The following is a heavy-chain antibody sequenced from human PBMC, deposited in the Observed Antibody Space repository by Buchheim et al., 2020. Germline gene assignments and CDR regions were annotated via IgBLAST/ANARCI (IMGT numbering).Heavy chain of an antibody. J-gene: IGHJ2*01. CDR2: INYSGNT. CDR1: GGSISSSRRY. D-gene: IGHD3-22*01. Sequence: QLQLQESGPGLVKSSETLSLTCTVSGGSISSSRRYWGWIRQSPGEGLEWIGSINYSGNTYYNPSLKGRVIISVDTSKNQVSLKVNSVTAADTAVYYCARLYYNSSGLDFDLWGRGTL. V-gene: IGHV4-39*01. CDR3: ARLYYNSSGLDFDL.